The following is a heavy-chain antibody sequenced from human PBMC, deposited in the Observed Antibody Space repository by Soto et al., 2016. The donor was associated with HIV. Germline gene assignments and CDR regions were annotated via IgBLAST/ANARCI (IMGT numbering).Heavy chain of an antibody. D-gene: IGHD3-10*01. Sequence: QVQLVQSGTEVKKPGASVRVSCKASGYSFTRYDINWVRQATGRGPEWMGWMNPHSNNTGFAQKFQGRITMTANASISTAYMELNSLRSEDTAVYYCVRGGARRDSSGTYYIVDYWGQGTPVIVSS. J-gene: IGHJ4*02. CDR3: VRGGARRDSSGTYYIVDY. V-gene: IGHV1-8*01. CDR2: MNPHSNNT. CDR1: GYSFTRYD.